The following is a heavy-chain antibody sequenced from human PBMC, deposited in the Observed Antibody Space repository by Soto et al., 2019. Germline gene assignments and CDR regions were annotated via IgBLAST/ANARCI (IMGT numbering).Heavy chain of an antibody. CDR3: ARCPGEKCARNTIFGVVGEGFDC. D-gene: IGHD3-3*01. CDR2: ISDGGGST. J-gene: IGHJ4*02. Sequence: EVQLLESGGGLVQPGGSLRLSCAASGFTFNNFGMSWVRQAPGKGLEWVSSISDGGGSTYYGDSVKGRFTISRDNSKNPVYLQVNGLRAEDTAVYYCARCPGEKCARNTIFGVVGEGFDCWGQGTLVTVSS. V-gene: IGHV3-23*01. CDR1: GFTFNNFG.